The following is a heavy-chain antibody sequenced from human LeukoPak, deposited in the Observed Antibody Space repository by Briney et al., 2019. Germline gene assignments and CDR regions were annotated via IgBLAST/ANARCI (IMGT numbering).Heavy chain of an antibody. CDR2: IWYDGSNK. D-gene: IGHD1-26*01. CDR3: AREGGSYTAELDY. CDR1: GFTFSSYG. J-gene: IGHJ4*02. Sequence: GGSLRLSCAASGFTFSSYGMHWVRQAPGKGLEWVAVIWYDGSNKYYADSVKGRFTISRDNSKNTLYLQMNSLRSEDTAVYYCAREGGSYTAELDYWGQGTLVTVSS. V-gene: IGHV3-33*01.